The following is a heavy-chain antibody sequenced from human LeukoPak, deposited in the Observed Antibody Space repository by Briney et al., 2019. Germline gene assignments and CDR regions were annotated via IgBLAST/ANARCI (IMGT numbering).Heavy chain of an antibody. CDR2: ISGSGGST. V-gene: IGHV3-23*01. J-gene: IGHJ4*02. CDR1: GFTFSSYA. CDR3: AKGNDFDY. D-gene: IGHD3-10*01. Sequence: GGSLRLSCAASGFTFSSYAMSWVRQTPGKGLEWVSAISGSGGSTYYADSVKGRFTISRDSSKSALSLQMNSLRAEDTAVYYCAKGNDFDYWGQGTLVTVSS.